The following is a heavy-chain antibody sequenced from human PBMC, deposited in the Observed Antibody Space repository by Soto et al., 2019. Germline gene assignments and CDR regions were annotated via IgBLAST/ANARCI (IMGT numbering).Heavy chain of an antibody. CDR3: EXVXYLCTVTDGYYXYMDV. D-gene: IGHD4-17*01. V-gene: IGHV1-2*02. J-gene: IGHJ6*03. Sequence: ASVKVSCKASGYTFTGYYMHWVRQAPGQGLEWMGWINPNSGGTNYAQKFQGRVTMTRDKSMSTAYMELSRVRSEDTAVYYCEXVXYLCTVTDGYYXYMDVXXTGNTVXVSS. CDR2: INPNSGGT. CDR1: GYTFTGYY.